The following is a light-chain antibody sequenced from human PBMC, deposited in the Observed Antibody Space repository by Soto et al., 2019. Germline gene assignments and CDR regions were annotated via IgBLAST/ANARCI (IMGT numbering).Light chain of an antibody. CDR1: SSDVGGYNY. V-gene: IGLV2-14*01. J-gene: IGLJ2*01. Sequence: QSALTQPASVSGSPGQSITISCTGTSSDVGGYNYVSWYQQHPGKAPKLMIYDVSNRPSGVSNRFSGSKSGNTASLTISGLQAEDDADYYCSSYTGSSTRVVFGGRTKLTVL. CDR3: SSYTGSSTRVV. CDR2: DVS.